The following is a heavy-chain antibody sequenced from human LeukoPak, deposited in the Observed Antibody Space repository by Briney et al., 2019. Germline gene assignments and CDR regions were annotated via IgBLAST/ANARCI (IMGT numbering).Heavy chain of an antibody. D-gene: IGHD2-15*01. CDR1: GGSISSGGYS. CDR3: ARGLEGWPPGGSRWYFDL. V-gene: IGHV4-30-2*01. Sequence: TSETLSLTCAVSGGSISSGGYSWSWIRQPPGKGLEWIGYIYHSGSTYYNPSLKSRVTISVDRSKNQFSLRLSSVTAADTAVYYCARGLEGWPPGGSRWYFDLWGRGTLVTVSS. J-gene: IGHJ2*01. CDR2: IYHSGST.